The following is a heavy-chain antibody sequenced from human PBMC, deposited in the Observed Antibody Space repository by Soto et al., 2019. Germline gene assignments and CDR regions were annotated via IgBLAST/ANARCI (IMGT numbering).Heavy chain of an antibody. CDR3: AKKAGIKYYDRMNWFDP. CDR1: GFTFSSYC. V-gene: IGHV3-30*18. CDR2: ISYDGSNK. J-gene: IGHJ5*02. Sequence: HPGGSLRLSCAASGFTFSSYCMHWVRQAPGKGLEWVAVISYDGSNKYYADSVKGRFTTSRDNSKNTLYLQMNSLRAEDTAVYYCAKKAGIKYYDRMNWFDPWGQGTLVTVSS. D-gene: IGHD3-22*01.